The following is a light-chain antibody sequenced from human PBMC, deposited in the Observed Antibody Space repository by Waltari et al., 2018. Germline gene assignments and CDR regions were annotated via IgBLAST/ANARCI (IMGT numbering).Light chain of an antibody. J-gene: IGLJ1*01. CDR1: SSDVGSYNY. Sequence: QSTLTQPPSASGSPGQSLTISCTGTSSDVGSYNYVSWYQQHPGKAPKVVIYEVTKRPSGAPDRFSGSKSGNTASLTVSGLQAEDEADYFCTSYAGNNIYVFGTGTKVTVL. CDR2: EVT. CDR3: TSYAGNNIYV. V-gene: IGLV2-8*01.